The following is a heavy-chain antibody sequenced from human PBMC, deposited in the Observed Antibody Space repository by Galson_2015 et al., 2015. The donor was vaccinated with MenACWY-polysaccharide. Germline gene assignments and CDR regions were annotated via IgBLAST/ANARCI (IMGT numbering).Heavy chain of an antibody. CDR3: VRDAPGMASARRPFDV. J-gene: IGHJ3*01. Sequence: SLRLSCAASGFTISRFRMNWVRQAPGKGLEWVSQITSGGDSLTYVDSVKGRFTISRDSAKNSLYLQMDSLRVEDTAVYYCVRDAPGMASARRPFDVWGQGTMVTVSS. CDR1: GFTISRFR. CDR2: ITSGGDSL. D-gene: IGHD3-10*01. V-gene: IGHV3-48*01.